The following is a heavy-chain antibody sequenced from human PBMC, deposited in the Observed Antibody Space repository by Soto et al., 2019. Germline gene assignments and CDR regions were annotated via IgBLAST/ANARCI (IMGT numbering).Heavy chain of an antibody. D-gene: IGHD4-4*01. J-gene: IGHJ6*03. Sequence: EVQLVESGGGLVQPGGSLRLSCAASGFTFSSYSMNWVHQAPGKGLEWVSYISSSSSTIYYADSVKGRFTISRDNAKNSLYLQMNSLRAEDTAVYYCARDQLTFTVTDYYYYYYMDVWGKGTTVTVSS. CDR2: ISSSSSTI. CDR1: GFTFSSYS. CDR3: ARDQLTFTVTDYYYYYYMDV. V-gene: IGHV3-48*01.